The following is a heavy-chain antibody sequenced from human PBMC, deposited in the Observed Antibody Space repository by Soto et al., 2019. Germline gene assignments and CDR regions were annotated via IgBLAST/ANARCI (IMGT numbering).Heavy chain of an antibody. J-gene: IGHJ5*02. D-gene: IGHD6-13*01. CDR3: ARNGAAVTDSWFDP. Sequence: GGSLRLSFAASGFTFSSYWMSWVRQAPGKGLEWVANIKQDGSEKYYVDSVKGRFTISRDNAKNSLYLQMNSLRAEDTAVYYCARNGAAVTDSWFDPWGQGTLVTVSS. CDR1: GFTFSSYW. CDR2: IKQDGSEK. V-gene: IGHV3-7*03.